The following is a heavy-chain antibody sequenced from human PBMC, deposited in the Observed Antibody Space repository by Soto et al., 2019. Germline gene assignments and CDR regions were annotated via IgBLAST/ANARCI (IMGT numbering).Heavy chain of an antibody. D-gene: IGHD2-2*01. J-gene: IGHJ5*02. Sequence: QVQLQESGPGLVKPSQTLSLTCTVSGGSLKRGGYYWSWIRQHPGRGLEWIGYIYYKGRTYYNPYPESRVTFSVGTTMTQFSLKLSSVTAAGTAVYYCARDVTSNHNGFDLWGRGTLVTVS. CDR1: GGSLKRGGYY. CDR3: ARDVTSNHNGFDL. CDR2: IYYKGRT. V-gene: IGHV4-31*02.